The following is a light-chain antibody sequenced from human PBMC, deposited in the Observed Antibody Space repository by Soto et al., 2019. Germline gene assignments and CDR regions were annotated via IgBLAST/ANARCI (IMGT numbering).Light chain of an antibody. V-gene: IGLV2-14*03. Sequence: QSSLTQPASVSVSPGQAITISCPGTSSDVGGYNYVSWYQQHPGKAPKFMIYDVSSRPSGVSNRFSGSKSGNTASLTISGLQAEDEADYYCCSYTTSNTRQIVFGTGTKVTVL. CDR3: CSYTTSNTRQIV. CDR1: SSDVGGYNY. CDR2: DVS. J-gene: IGLJ1*01.